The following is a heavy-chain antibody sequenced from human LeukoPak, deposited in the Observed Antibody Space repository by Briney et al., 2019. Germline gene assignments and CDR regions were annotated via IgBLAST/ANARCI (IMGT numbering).Heavy chain of an antibody. V-gene: IGHV4-59*01. CDR1: GGSISSYY. CDR3: ARGNKGVNDY. D-gene: IGHD3-16*01. CDR2: IYYSGST. Sequence: WETLSLTCTVSGGSISSYYWSWIRQPPGKGLEWIGYIYYSGSTNYNPSLKSRVTISVDTSKNQFSLKLSSVTAADTAVYYCARGNKGVNDYWGQGTLVTVSS. J-gene: IGHJ4*02.